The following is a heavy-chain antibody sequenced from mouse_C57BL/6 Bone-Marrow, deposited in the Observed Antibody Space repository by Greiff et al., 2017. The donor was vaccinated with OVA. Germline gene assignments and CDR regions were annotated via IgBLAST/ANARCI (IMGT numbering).Heavy chain of an antibody. J-gene: IGHJ2*01. CDR2: IYPSDSET. D-gene: IGHD2-1*01. Sequence: QVQLKQPGAELVRPGSSVKLSCKASGYTFTSYWMDWVKQRPGQGLEWIGNIYPSDSETHYNQKFKDKATLTVDKSSSTAYMQLSSLTSEDAAVYYCAREGDYGNYVEYYFDYWGQGTTLTVSA. CDR1: GYTFTSYW. V-gene: IGHV1-61*01. CDR3: AREGDYGNYVEYYFDY.